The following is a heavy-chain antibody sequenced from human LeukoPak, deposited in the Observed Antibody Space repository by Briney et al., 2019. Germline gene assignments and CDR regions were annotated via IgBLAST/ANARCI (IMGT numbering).Heavy chain of an antibody. V-gene: IGHV1-8*03. CDR3: ARGPYCRSTSCPYYLDV. CDR1: GYTFTNYD. Sequence: ASVKVSCKASGYTFTNYDINWGRRATGQGLEWMGWMNPDSGNTGYAQKFQGRVTITKNTSISTAYMELSSLRSEDTALYYCARGPYCRSTSCPYYLDVWGKGTTVTASS. CDR2: MNPDSGNT. J-gene: IGHJ6*03. D-gene: IGHD2-2*01.